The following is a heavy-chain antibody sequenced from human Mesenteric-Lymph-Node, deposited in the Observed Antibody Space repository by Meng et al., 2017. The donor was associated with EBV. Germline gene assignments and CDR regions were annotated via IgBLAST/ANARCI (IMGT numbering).Heavy chain of an antibody. CDR1: VGSISSSGYY. D-gene: IGHD1-26*01. V-gene: IGHV4-39*06. CDR3: ARRPWSLYYYFDY. CDR2: FYYSENT. Sequence: RLQLREWGPGPVKPSATLSLTCPVSVGSISSSGYYWGWIRQPPGKGLEWIGDFYYSENTYYNPSLKSRVTISVDTSKNQFSLKLSSVTAADTAVYYCARRPWSLYYYFDYWGPGTLVTVSS. J-gene: IGHJ4*02.